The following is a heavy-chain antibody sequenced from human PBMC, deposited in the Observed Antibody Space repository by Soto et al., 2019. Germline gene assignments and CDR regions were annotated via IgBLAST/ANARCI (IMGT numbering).Heavy chain of an antibody. CDR2: ISSSSTI. CDR1: GFTFSSYS. CDR3: ARVSYNWNDANWFDP. J-gene: IGHJ5*02. Sequence: GGSLRLSCAASGFTFSSYSMNWVRQAPGKGLEWVSYISSSSTIYYADSVKGRFTISRDNAKNSLYLQMNSLRAEDTAVYYCARVSYNWNDANWFDPWGQGTLVTVSS. D-gene: IGHD1-20*01. V-gene: IGHV3-48*01.